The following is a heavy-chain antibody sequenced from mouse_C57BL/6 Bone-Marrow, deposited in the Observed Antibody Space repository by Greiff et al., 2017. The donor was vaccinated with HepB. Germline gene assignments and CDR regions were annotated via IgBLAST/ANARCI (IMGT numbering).Heavy chain of an antibody. Sequence: EVHLVESGGGLVQPGGSLKLSCAASGFTFSDYYMYWVRQTPEKRLEWVAYISNGGGSTYYPDTVKGRITISRDNAKNTLYLQMSRLKSEDTAMYYCARIITTMMDYWGQGTSVTVSS. V-gene: IGHV5-12*01. CDR1: GFTFSDYY. D-gene: IGHD1-1*01. CDR2: ISNGGGST. CDR3: ARIITTMMDY. J-gene: IGHJ4*01.